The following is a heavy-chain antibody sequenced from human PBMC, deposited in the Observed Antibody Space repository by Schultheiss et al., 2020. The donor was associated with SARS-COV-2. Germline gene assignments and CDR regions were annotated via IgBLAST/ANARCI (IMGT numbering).Heavy chain of an antibody. CDR1: GGSISSYY. CDR2: IYYSGST. V-gene: IGHV4-59*01. CDR3: ARELGARVRGLFYYYGMDV. J-gene: IGHJ6*02. D-gene: IGHD3-10*01. Sequence: SETLSLTCTVSGGSISSYYWSWIRQPPGKGLEWIGYIYYSGSTNYNPSLKSRVTISVDTSKNQFSLKLSSVTAADTAVYYCARELGARVRGLFYYYGMDVWGQGTTVTVSS.